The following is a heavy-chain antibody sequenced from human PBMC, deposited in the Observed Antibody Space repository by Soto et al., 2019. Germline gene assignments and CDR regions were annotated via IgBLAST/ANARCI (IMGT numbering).Heavy chain of an antibody. J-gene: IGHJ1*01. D-gene: IGHD2-21*02. V-gene: IGHV3-23*01. CDR1: GFTFSSYA. CDR3: AKDRHIVLVTATEYFQH. Sequence: GGSLRLSCAASGFTFSSYAMSWVRQAPGKGLEWVSAISGSGGSTYYADSVKGRFTISRDNSKNTLYLQMNSLRAEDTAVYYCAKDRHIVLVTATEYFQHWGQGTLVTVSS. CDR2: ISGSGGST.